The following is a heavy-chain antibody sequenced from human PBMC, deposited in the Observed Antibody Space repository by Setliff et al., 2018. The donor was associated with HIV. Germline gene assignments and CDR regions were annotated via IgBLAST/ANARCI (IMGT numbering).Heavy chain of an antibody. CDR3: ARQGLLRWYFDN. V-gene: IGHV3-20*04. J-gene: IGHJ4*02. CDR2: INWKGGST. CDR1: GFRFDDYG. D-gene: IGHD4-17*01. Sequence: GGSLRLSCAASGFRFDDYGMNWVRQVPGKGLEWVSIINWKGGSTGYADFVKGRFTISRDNARNSLYLQMNSLRAEDTALYYCARQGLLRWYFDNWGQGTQVTVSS.